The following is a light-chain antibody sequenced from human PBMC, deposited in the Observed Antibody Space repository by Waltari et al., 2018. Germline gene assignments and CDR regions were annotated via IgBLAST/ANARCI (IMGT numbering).Light chain of an antibody. J-gene: IGLJ2*01. CDR2: EDA. CDR3: QAWDAASHVT. CDR1: MLGNKY. V-gene: IGLV3-1*01. Sequence: SYELTQPPSVSVSPGQTASIPCSGDMLGNKYVSWFQQKPGQYPVLVIYEDAKRPSGVPARISGSNSDNIATLTISETQAADEADYSCQAWDAASHVTFGGGTQLTVL.